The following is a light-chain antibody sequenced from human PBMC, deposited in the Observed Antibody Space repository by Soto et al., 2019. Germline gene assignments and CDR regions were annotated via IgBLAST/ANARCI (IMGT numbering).Light chain of an antibody. J-gene: IGLJ1*01. CDR2: SDS. Sequence: SYELTQPPSVSVAPGKTARITCGGNNIGSQSVHWYQQKPGQAPVLVIYSDSDRPSGIPERVSGSNSGNTATLTISRVEAGDEADYYCQVWDSSSGHVFGTGTKVTVL. CDR1: NIGSQS. CDR3: QVWDSSSGHV. V-gene: IGLV3-21*04.